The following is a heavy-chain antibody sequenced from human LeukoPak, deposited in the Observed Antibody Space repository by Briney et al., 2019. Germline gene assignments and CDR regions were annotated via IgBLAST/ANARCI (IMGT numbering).Heavy chain of an antibody. CDR2: ISSSSSYI. Sequence: GGSLRLSCAASGFTFSSYSMNWVRQAPGKGLEWVSSISSSSSYIYYADSVKGRFTISRDNAKNSLYLQMNSLRAEDTAVYYCARGSSLVATITNYWGQGTLVTVSS. V-gene: IGHV3-21*01. J-gene: IGHJ4*02. CDR3: ARGSSLVATITNY. CDR1: GFTFSSYS. D-gene: IGHD5-12*01.